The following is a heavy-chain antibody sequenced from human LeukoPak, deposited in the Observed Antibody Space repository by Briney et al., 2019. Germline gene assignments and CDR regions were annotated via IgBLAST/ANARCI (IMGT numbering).Heavy chain of an antibody. D-gene: IGHD6-6*01. J-gene: IGHJ4*02. CDR3: ARHGVLGSSSSEFDY. Sequence: GESLQMSCKGSGYSFTSYWIGWVRQMPGKGLEWMGIIYPGDSDTRYSPSFQGQVTISADKSISTAYLQWSSLKASDTAMYYCARHGVLGSSSSEFDYWGQGTLVTVSS. V-gene: IGHV5-51*01. CDR2: IYPGDSDT. CDR1: GYSFTSYW.